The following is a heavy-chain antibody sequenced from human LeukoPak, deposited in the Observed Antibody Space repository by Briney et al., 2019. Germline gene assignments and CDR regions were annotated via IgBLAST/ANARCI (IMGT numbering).Heavy chain of an antibody. CDR2: IYSGGST. J-gene: IGHJ3*02. Sequence: PSETLSLTCTVSGGSFTTHYWNWFRQPAGKGLEWIGRIYSGGSTNYKSSLKSRVIMSIDTSKRQLSLKLSSVTAAATDIYYCARDIGLDYSSSSFASDIWGPGTLVIVSS. D-gene: IGHD6-6*01. CDR3: ARDIGLDYSSSSFASDI. CDR1: GGSFTTHY. V-gene: IGHV4-4*07.